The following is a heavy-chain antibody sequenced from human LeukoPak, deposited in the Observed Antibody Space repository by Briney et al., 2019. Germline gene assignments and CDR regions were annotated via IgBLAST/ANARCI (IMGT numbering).Heavy chain of an antibody. V-gene: IGHV3-33*01. CDR1: GFTSSSYG. Sequence: PGGSLRLSCAASGFTSSSYGMHWVRQAPGKGLEWVAVIWYDGSNKYYADSVKGRFTISRDNSKNTLYLQMNSLRAEDTAVYYCARDGSQYYYDSSGLSDIWGQGTMVTVSS. CDR2: IWYDGSNK. CDR3: ARDGSQYYYDSSGLSDI. D-gene: IGHD3-22*01. J-gene: IGHJ3*02.